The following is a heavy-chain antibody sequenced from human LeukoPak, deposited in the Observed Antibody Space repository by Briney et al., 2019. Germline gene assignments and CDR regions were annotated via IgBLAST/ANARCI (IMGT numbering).Heavy chain of an antibody. Sequence: SETLSLTCAVYGGSFSGYYWSWLRQPPGKGLEWVGEINHSGSTNYNPSLKSRVTISVDTSKNHFSLKLSSVTAADTAVYYCARSSRVTAYGSGSYPDYWGQGTLVTVSS. J-gene: IGHJ4*02. CDR3: ARSSRVTAYGSGSYPDY. V-gene: IGHV4-34*01. D-gene: IGHD3-10*01. CDR2: INHSGST. CDR1: GGSFSGYY.